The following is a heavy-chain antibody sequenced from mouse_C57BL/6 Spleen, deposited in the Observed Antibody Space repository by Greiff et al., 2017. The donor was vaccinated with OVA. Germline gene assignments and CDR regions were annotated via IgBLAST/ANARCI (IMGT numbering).Heavy chain of an antibody. Sequence: QVQLQQSGPELVKPGASVKISCKASGYSFTSYYIHWVKQRPGQGLEWIGWIYPGSGNTKYNEKFKGKATLTADTSSSTAYMQLSSLTSEDSAVYYCACMIRYYFDYWGQGTTLTVSS. CDR3: ACMIRYYFDY. D-gene: IGHD2-3*01. CDR1: GYSFTSYY. V-gene: IGHV1-66*01. J-gene: IGHJ2*01. CDR2: IYPGSGNT.